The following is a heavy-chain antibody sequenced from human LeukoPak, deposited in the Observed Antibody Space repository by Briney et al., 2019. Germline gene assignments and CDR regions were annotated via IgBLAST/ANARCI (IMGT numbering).Heavy chain of an antibody. CDR2: IYYSGST. CDR1: GGSISSYY. V-gene: IGHV4-59*01. J-gene: IGHJ5*02. CDR3: ASLGYSDQYWFDP. D-gene: IGHD3-9*01. Sequence: PSQTLSLTCTVSGGSISSYYWSWIRQPPGKGLEWIGYIYYSGSTNYNPSLKSRVTISVDTSKNQFSLKLSSVTAADTAVYYCASLGYSDQYWFDPWGQGTLVTVSS.